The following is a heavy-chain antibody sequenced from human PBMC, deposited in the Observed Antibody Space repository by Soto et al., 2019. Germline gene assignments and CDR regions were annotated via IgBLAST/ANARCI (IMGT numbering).Heavy chain of an antibody. V-gene: IGHV4-59*01. CDR3: ARSGGDGSGSYYSIGTNNWFDP. CDR2: IYYSGST. CDR1: GGSISSYY. J-gene: IGHJ5*02. Sequence: PSETLSLTCTVSGGSISSYYWSWIRQPPGKGLEWIGYIYYSGSTNYNPSLKSRVTISVDTSKNQFSLKLSSVTAADTAVYYCARSGGDGSGSYYSIGTNNWFDPWGQGTLVTVSS. D-gene: IGHD3-10*01.